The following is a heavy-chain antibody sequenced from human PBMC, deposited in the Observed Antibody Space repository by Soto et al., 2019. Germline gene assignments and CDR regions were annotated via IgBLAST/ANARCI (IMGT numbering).Heavy chain of an antibody. CDR1: GGSFSGYY. V-gene: IGHV4-34*01. Sequence: SETLSLTCAVYGGSFSGYYWSWIRQPPGKGLEWIGEINHSGSTNYNPSLKSRVTISVDTSKNQFSLKLSSVTAADTAVYYCARHIGYCTNGVCYTDYYYGMDVWGQGTTVTVSS. CDR2: INHSGST. J-gene: IGHJ6*02. D-gene: IGHD2-8*01. CDR3: ARHIGYCTNGVCYTDYYYGMDV.